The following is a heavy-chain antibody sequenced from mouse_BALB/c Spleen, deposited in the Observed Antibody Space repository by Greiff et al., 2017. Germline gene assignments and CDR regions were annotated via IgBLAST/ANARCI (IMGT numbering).Heavy chain of an antibody. V-gene: IGHV1-54*01. D-gene: IGHD3-2*01. CDR3: ALRQLGLQGYYFDY. CDR2: INPGSGGT. Sequence: QVQLQQSGAELVRPGTSVKVSCKASGYTFTNYLIEWVKQRPGQGLEWIGVINPGSGGTNYNEKFKGKATLTADKSSSTAYMQLSSLTSDDSAVYFCALRQLGLQGYYFDYWGQGTTLTVSS. CDR1: GYTFTNYL. J-gene: IGHJ2*01.